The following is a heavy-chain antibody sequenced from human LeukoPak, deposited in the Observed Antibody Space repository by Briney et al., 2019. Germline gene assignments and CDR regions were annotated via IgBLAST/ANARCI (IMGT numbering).Heavy chain of an antibody. CDR3: AKVADDYGDYDWFDP. V-gene: IGHV3-23*01. CDR2: ISGSGGST. CDR1: EFTFSSYA. D-gene: IGHD4-17*01. Sequence: GGSLRLSCAASEFTFSSYAMSWVRQAPGKGLEWVSAISGSGGSTYYADSVKGRFTISRDNSKNTLYLQMNSLRAEDTAVYYCAKVADDYGDYDWFDPWGQGTLVTVSS. J-gene: IGHJ5*02.